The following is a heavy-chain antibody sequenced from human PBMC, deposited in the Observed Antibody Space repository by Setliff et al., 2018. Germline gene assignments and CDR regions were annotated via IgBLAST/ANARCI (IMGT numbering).Heavy chain of an antibody. J-gene: IGHJ4*02. Sequence: ASVKVSCKASGCTFTSYGISWVRQAPGQGLEWMGWISAYNGNTNYAQKLQGRVTMTTDTSTSTAYMELRSLTSDDSAFYYCARAPSVELVTIRTNSWFTYWGQGTLVTVSS. CDR3: ARAPSVELVTIRTNSWFTY. CDR1: GCTFTSYG. CDR2: ISAYNGNT. D-gene: IGHD5-18*01. V-gene: IGHV1-18*01.